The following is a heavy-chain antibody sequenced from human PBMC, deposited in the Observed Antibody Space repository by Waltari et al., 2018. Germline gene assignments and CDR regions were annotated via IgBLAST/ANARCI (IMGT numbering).Heavy chain of an antibody. CDR2: IRSKAYGGTT. CDR3: TRDPFEGAMAGTGPYYYGMDV. V-gene: IGHV3-49*04. D-gene: IGHD6-19*01. J-gene: IGHJ6*02. Sequence: EVQLVESGGGLVQPGRSLRLSCTASGFTFGDYAMSWVRQAPGKGLEWVGFIRSKAYGGTTEYAASVKGRFTISRDDSKSIAYLQMNSLKTEDTAVYYCTRDPFEGAMAGTGPYYYGMDVWGQGTTVTVSS. CDR1: GFTFGDYA.